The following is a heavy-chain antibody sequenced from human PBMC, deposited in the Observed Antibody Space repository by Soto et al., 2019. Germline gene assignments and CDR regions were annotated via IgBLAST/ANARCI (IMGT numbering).Heavy chain of an antibody. J-gene: IGHJ1*01. CDR2: INSDGSST. V-gene: IGHV3-74*01. CDR3: AGEPLGYCSSNTCYGYLKH. D-gene: IGHD2-2*01. Sequence: VQLVESGGGLVQPGGSLRLSCAASGFTFSSHWMYWVRQAPGKGLVWVSRINSDGSSTTYADSVKGRLTISRDNAKNTLYLQMNSLRAEETAVYYCAGEPLGYCSSNTCYGYLKHWGQGTLVTVSS. CDR1: GFTFSSHW.